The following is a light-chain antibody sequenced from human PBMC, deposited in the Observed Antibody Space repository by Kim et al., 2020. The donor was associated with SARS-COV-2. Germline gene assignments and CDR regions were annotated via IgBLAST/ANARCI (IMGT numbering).Light chain of an antibody. J-gene: IGKJ5*01. CDR1: QNIYSY. V-gene: IGKV3-11*01. CDR3: QQRSNWPPLIT. Sequence: EIVLTQSPATLSLSPGEGATLSCRASQNIYSYLAWYQQKPGQAPRLLIYDASKRATGIPARFSGSGSGTDFTLTISSLESEDFAVYYCQQRSNWPPLITFGQGTRLEIK. CDR2: DAS.